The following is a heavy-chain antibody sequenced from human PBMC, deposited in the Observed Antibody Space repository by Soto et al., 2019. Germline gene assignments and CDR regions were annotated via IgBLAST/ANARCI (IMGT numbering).Heavy chain of an antibody. J-gene: IGHJ4*02. D-gene: IGHD6-13*01. CDR2: IYYSGST. CDR1: GGSISSRGYH. CDR3: ARDSSSWTTGLLDY. V-gene: IGHV4-30-4*01. Sequence: QVQLQESGPGLVKPSQTLSLTCTVSGGSISSRGYHWSWIRQPPGKGLEWIGCIYYSGSTYYNPSLKSRGTMSLDTSKNQISVKLSSVTAADTAVYYCARDSSSWTTGLLDYWGQGTLVTVSS.